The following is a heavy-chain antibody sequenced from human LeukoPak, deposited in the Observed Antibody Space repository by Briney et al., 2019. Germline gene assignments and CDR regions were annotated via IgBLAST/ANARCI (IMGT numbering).Heavy chain of an antibody. CDR3: VSSSGLDN. CDR1: GXTFSTYA. CDR2: ISSNGGTT. Sequence: GGSLRLSCSASGXTFSTYAMHWVRQAPGKGLESVSVISSNGGTTYYADSVKGRFTISRDNFKNTLDLQMSSLRAEDTAVYYCVSSSGLDNWGQGTLVTVSS. D-gene: IGHD3-22*01. V-gene: IGHV3-64D*06. J-gene: IGHJ4*02.